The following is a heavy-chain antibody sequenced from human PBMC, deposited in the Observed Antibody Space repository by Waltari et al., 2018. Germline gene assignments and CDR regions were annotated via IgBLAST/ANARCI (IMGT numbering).Heavy chain of an antibody. D-gene: IGHD2-2*01. V-gene: IGHV4-59*01. CDR1: GGSIRSYS. CDR3: ASWAYCSSTSCPPVPDY. Sequence: QVQLQESGPGLVKPSETLSLTCTVSGGSIRSYSWSWIRQPPGKGLEWIGYIYYSGSTNYNPSLKSRVTISVDTSKNQFSLKLSSVTAADTAVYYCASWAYCSSTSCPPVPDYWGQGTLVTVSS. CDR2: IYYSGST. J-gene: IGHJ4*02.